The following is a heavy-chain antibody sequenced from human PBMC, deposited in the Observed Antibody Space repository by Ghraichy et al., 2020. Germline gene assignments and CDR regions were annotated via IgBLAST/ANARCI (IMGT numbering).Heavy chain of an antibody. CDR2: IYYSGIT. CDR1: GYSMSVSGSTYN. CDR3: ARGRDLCFDH. J-gene: IGHJ5*02. V-gene: IGHV4-39*01. Sequence: SETLSLTCTVSGYSMSVSGSTYNWNWLRQPPGKGLEWIVSIYYSGITFYYPSLESRVTMSVDTSKKQFSLKLNSVTAADTAVYYCARGRDLCFDHWGQGILVTVSS.